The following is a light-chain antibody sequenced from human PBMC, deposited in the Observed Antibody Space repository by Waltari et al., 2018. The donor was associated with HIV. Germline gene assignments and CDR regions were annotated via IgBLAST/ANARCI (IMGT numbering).Light chain of an antibody. CDR3: VLYMGSGIPM. J-gene: IGLJ3*02. V-gene: IGLV8-61*01. Sequence: QTVVTQEPSLSVSPGGTITLTCGLNSGSVSTSYYPSWYQQTPGQAPRTPVYATNTRSSGVPDRFSGTILGNKAALTITGAQADDDSAFYCVLYMGSGIPMFGGGTKLTVL. CDR2: ATN. CDR1: SGSVSTSYY.